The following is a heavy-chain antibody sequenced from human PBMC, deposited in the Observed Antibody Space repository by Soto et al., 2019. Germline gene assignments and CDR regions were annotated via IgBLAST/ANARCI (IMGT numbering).Heavy chain of an antibody. CDR3: ARGRGDGYNQHWYFDL. CDR1: GGSFSGYY. V-gene: IGHV4-34*01. D-gene: IGHD3-10*01. Sequence: PSETLSLTCAVYGGSFSGYYWSWIRQPPGKGLDWIGEINHSGSTNYNPSLKSRVSISVGTSNNQFSLKLSSVTAADTAVYYCARGRGDGYNQHWYFDLWGRGTLVTVPQ. CDR2: INHSGST. J-gene: IGHJ2*01.